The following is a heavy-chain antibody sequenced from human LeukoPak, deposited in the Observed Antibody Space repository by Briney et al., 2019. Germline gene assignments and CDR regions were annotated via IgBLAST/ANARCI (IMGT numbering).Heavy chain of an antibody. V-gene: IGHV3-11*01. CDR3: SRTFAWYRSLDY. CDR1: GFSFSEYY. Sequence: GGSLRLSCAASGFSFSEYYMGWIRQAPGKGLEWVSYISSTGSNAYYADSVKGRFTISRDNAKNSVYLQMNSLRPEDTAVYYCSRTFAWYRSLDYWGQGILISVSS. J-gene: IGHJ4*02. D-gene: IGHD3-9*01. CDR2: ISSTGSNA.